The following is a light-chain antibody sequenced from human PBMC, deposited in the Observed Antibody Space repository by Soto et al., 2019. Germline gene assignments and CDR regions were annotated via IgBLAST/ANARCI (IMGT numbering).Light chain of an antibody. CDR1: QGISSY. V-gene: IGKV1-5*03. CDR2: KAS. J-gene: IGKJ1*01. CDR3: LQYHSYSGT. Sequence: IRMTQSPSSLSASAGDKVTITCRASQGISSYLAWFQQKPGRPPKLLIYKASSLESGVPSRFSGSGSGTEFTLAISSLQPDDFATYYCLQYHSYSGTFGQGTKVDIK.